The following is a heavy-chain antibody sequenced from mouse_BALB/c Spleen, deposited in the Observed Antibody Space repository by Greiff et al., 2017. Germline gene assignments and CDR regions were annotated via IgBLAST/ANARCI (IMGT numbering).Heavy chain of an antibody. Sequence: DVMLVESGGGLVKPGGSLKLSCAASGFTFSDYYMYWVRQTPEKRLEWVATISDGGSYTYYPDSVKGRFTISRDNAKNNLYLQMSSLKSEDTAMYYCARDRSSLLDHWGQGTLVTVSA. D-gene: IGHD1-2*01. CDR1: GFTFSDYY. CDR3: ARDRSSLLDH. CDR2: ISDGGSYT. J-gene: IGHJ3*01. V-gene: IGHV5-4*02.